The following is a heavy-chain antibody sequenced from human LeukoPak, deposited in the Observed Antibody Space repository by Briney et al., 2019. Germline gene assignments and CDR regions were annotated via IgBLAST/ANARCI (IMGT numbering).Heavy chain of an antibody. J-gene: IGHJ6*03. Sequence: GGSLRLSCAASGFTSSSYEMNWVRQAPGKGLEWVSYISSSGSTIYYADSVKGRFTISRDNAKNSLYLQMNSLRAEDTAVYYCAKGAWIQLWLVEYYYYMDVWGKGTTVTVSS. CDR1: GFTSSSYE. CDR3: AKGAWIQLWLVEYYYYMDV. CDR2: ISSSGSTI. D-gene: IGHD5-18*01. V-gene: IGHV3-48*03.